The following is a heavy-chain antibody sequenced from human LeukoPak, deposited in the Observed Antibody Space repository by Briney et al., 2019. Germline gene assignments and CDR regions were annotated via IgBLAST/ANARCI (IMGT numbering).Heavy chain of an antibody. CDR1: GFTFSSYG. V-gene: IGHV3-30*02. CDR3: ARMGRRWELLDNAFDI. Sequence: PGGSLRLSCAASGFTFSSYGMHWVRQAPGKGLEWVAFIRYDGSNKYYADSAKGRFTISRDNSKNTLYLQMNSLRAEDTAVYYCARMGRRWELLDNAFDIWGQGTMVTVSS. CDR2: IRYDGSNK. J-gene: IGHJ3*02. D-gene: IGHD1-26*01.